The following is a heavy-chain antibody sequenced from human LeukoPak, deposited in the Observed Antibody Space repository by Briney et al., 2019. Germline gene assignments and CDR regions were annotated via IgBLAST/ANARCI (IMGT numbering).Heavy chain of an antibody. CDR1: GGSISSYY. J-gene: IGHJ3*02. V-gene: IGHV4-59*01. CDR3: ARTLGTFDI. Sequence: SETLSLTCTVSGGSISSYYWSWIRQPPGKGLEWIGHIYYSGSTNYNPSLKSRVTMSIDTSKNQFSLKLSAVTAADTAVYYCARTLGTFDIWGQGTVVTVSS. CDR2: IYYSGST.